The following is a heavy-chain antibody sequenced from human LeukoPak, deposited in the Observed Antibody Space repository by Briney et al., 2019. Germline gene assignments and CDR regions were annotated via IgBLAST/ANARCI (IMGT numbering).Heavy chain of an antibody. V-gene: IGHV3-7*01. CDR3: AREQWLVT. J-gene: IGHJ5*02. Sequence: GSLRLSCAASGFTFRSYWMSWVRQAPGKGLEWVANIKQDGSEKYYVDSVKGRFTISRDNAKNSLYLQMNSLRAEDTAVYYCAREQWLVTWGQGTLVTVSS. CDR2: IKQDGSEK. CDR1: GFTFRSYW. D-gene: IGHD6-19*01.